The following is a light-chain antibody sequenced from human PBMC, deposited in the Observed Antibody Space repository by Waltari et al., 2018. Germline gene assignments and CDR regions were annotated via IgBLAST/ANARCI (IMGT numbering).Light chain of an antibody. CDR1: QNVGGY. Sequence: EIVLTQSPATLSLSPGDRVTLSCRASQNVGGYLAWFQQKPGQAPRLLIYHASNRATGLPARFSGSGSGTDFTLTISSLEPEDFAMYYCQQRSSWPLTFGGGTKVEI. CDR2: HAS. V-gene: IGKV3-11*01. CDR3: QQRSSWPLT. J-gene: IGKJ4*01.